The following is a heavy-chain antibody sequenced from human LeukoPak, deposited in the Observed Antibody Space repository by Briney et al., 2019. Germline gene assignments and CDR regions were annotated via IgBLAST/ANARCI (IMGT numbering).Heavy chain of an antibody. CDR2: IGTAGDT. Sequence: GGSLRLSCAASGFTFSYYDMHWVRPATGKGVGWFSVIGTAGDTYYTGSVKGRLTISRENAKNSLYLQMNSLRAGDTAVYYCARVAKERVGGVYYFDYWGQGTLVTVSS. CDR1: GFTFSYYD. D-gene: IGHD1-1*01. V-gene: IGHV3-13*01. J-gene: IGHJ4*02. CDR3: ARVAKERVGGVYYFDY.